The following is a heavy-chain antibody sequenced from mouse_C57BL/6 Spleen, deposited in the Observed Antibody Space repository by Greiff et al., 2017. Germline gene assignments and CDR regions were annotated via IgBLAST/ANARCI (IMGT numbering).Heavy chain of an antibody. CDR1: GYTFTSYW. CDR3: ARQDYYDSDAWFGY. D-gene: IGHD1-1*01. CDR2: IDPSDSYT. Sequence: VQLQQPGAELVMPGASVKLSCKASGYTFTSYWMHWVKQRPGQGLEWIGEIDPSDSYTNYNQKFKGKATLTVDKSSSTAYMQLSSLTSEGSAVYYCARQDYYDSDAWFGYWGQGTLVTVSA. J-gene: IGHJ3*01. V-gene: IGHV1-69*01.